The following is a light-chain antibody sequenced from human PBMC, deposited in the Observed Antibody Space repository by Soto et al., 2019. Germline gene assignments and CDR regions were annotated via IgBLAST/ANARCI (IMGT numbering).Light chain of an antibody. J-gene: IGLJ2*01. CDR1: SSDVGGYNY. CDR3: SSYTSSSTVV. CDR2: EVT. Sequence: QSALTQPASVSGSPGQSITISCTGTSSDVGGYNYVSWYQQPPGKAPKLMIYEVTHRPSGVSNRFSGSKSGNTASLTISGLQAEDEADYYCSSYTSSSTVVFGGGTKLTVL. V-gene: IGLV2-14*01.